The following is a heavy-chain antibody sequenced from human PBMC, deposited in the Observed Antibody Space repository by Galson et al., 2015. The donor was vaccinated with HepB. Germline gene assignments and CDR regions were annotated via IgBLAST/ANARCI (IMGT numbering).Heavy chain of an antibody. V-gene: IGHV4-61*02. Sequence: TLSLTCTVSGGSISSGSYYWSWIRQPAGKGLEWIGRIYTSGSTNYNPSLKSRVTISVDTSKNQFSLKLSSVTAADTAVYYCARASSTSYLYNWFDPWGQGTLVTVSS. D-gene: IGHD2-2*01. J-gene: IGHJ5*02. CDR2: IYTSGST. CDR3: ARASSTSYLYNWFDP. CDR1: GGSISSGSYY.